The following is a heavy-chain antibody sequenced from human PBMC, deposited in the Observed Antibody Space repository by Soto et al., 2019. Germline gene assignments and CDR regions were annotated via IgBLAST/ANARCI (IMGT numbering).Heavy chain of an antibody. CDR3: ARGGVSTRTFDH. V-gene: IGHV5-51*01. Sequence: RGESLKISCKGSGYNFAGYWIAWVRQMPGKGLELMGIIYPSDSDTRYRPSFQGQVTISADKSISSAYLQWSSLRASDTAMYYCARGGVSTRTFDHWGQGTQVTVSS. CDR2: IYPSDSDT. D-gene: IGHD3-3*01. J-gene: IGHJ4*02. CDR1: GYNFAGYW.